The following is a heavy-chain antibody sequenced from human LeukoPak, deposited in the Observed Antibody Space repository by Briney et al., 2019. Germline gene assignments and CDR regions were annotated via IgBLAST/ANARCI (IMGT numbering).Heavy chain of an antibody. V-gene: IGHV1-8*01. Sequence: GASVKVSCKASGYTFTSYDFNWVRQATGQRPEWMGWMSPNSGDTGYAQKFQDRVTMTRNTSISTAYMELSSLRSDDTAIYYCATDPPTPDYWGQGTLVTVSS. CDR3: ATDPPTPDY. J-gene: IGHJ4*02. CDR1: GYTFTSYD. CDR2: MSPNSGDT.